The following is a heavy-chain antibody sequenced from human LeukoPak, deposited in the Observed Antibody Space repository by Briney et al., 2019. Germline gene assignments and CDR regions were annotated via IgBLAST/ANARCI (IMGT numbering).Heavy chain of an antibody. J-gene: IGHJ3*02. Sequence: GGSLRLSCAASGSTLSPYTMHWVHRAPGKGLQWVALMSWDGSSIQYGDSVKGRFAISRDNSKNTLYLQMNSLRPEDTAVYYCARDGKGGATDGFDIWGQGTMVTVSS. CDR1: GSTLSPYT. V-gene: IGHV3-30*09. CDR3: ARDGKGGATDGFDI. CDR2: MSWDGSSI. D-gene: IGHD1-26*01.